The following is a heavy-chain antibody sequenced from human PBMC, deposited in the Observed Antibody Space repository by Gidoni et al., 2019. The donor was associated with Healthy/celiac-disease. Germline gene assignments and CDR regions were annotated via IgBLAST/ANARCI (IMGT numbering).Heavy chain of an antibody. V-gene: IGHV4-59*01. CDR3: ARGMATSYFDY. Sequence: QVQLQESGPELVKPPETLSLTSTVPGGSTSSYYWSWIRQPPGKGLEWIGYIYYSGSTNYNPSLKSRVTISVDTSKNQFSLKLSSVTAADTAVYYCARGMATSYFDYWGQGTLVTVSS. D-gene: IGHD5-12*01. CDR2: IYYSGST. CDR1: GGSTSSYY. J-gene: IGHJ4*02.